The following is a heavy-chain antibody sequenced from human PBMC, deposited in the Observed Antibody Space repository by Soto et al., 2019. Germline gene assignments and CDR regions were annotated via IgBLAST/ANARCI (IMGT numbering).Heavy chain of an antibody. CDR1: GGSLNSSSHY. V-gene: IGHV4-61*01. Sequence: QVQLQELGPGLVKPSETLSLTCTVSGGSLNSSSHYWSWIRQPPGKGLEWIGYIHYFGSTKYNPSLESRVVISVDTSKNQFSLKVPSVTAADTAIYFCARGGSYVGFDSWGQGARVTVSS. J-gene: IGHJ4*02. CDR2: IHYFGST. D-gene: IGHD1-26*01. CDR3: ARGGSYVGFDS.